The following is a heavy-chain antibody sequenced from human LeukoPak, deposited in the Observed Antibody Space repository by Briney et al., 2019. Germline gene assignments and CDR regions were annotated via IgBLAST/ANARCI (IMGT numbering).Heavy chain of an antibody. Sequence: GGSLRLSCAASGFTFSSYGMHWVRKAPGKGLEWVAVISYDGSNKYYADSVKGRFTISRDNSKNTLYLQMNSLRAEDTAVYYCAKKVLWFGDTKYYGMDVWGKGTTVTASS. D-gene: IGHD3-10*01. CDR1: GFTFSSYG. V-gene: IGHV3-30*18. J-gene: IGHJ6*04. CDR3: AKKVLWFGDTKYYGMDV. CDR2: ISYDGSNK.